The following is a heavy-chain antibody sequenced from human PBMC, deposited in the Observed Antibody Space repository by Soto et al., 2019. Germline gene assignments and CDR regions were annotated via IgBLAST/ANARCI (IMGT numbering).Heavy chain of an antibody. Sequence: QVQLVQSGAEVKKPGASVKVSCKASGYTFTSYAMHWVRQAPGQRLEWMGWINAGNGNTKYSQKFQGRVTITRDTXVSTAYMELSSLRSEDTAVYYCARDMRQVIVGVFDYWGQGTLVTVSS. D-gene: IGHD3-22*01. J-gene: IGHJ4*02. V-gene: IGHV1-3*01. CDR2: INAGNGNT. CDR3: ARDMRQVIVGVFDY. CDR1: GYTFTSYA.